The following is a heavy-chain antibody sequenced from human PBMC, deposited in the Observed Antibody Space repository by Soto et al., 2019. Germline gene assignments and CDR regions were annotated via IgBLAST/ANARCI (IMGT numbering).Heavy chain of an antibody. V-gene: IGHV1-69*13. Sequence: SVKVSCKASGGTFSSYAISWVRQAPGQGLEWMGGIIPIFGTANYAQKFQGRVTITADESTSTAYMELSSLRSEDTAVYYCARVVSPGYVYYGMDVWGQGTTVTVSS. CDR1: GGTFSSYA. CDR2: IIPIFGTA. CDR3: ARVVSPGYVYYGMDV. J-gene: IGHJ6*02. D-gene: IGHD5-12*01.